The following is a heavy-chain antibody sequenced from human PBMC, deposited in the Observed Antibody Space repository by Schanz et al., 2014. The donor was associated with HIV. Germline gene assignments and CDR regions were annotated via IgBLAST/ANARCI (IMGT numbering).Heavy chain of an antibody. J-gene: IGHJ4*02. CDR1: GFAFSNYA. D-gene: IGHD3-22*01. CDR3: AKPEYDSSGNSQSHFDY. Sequence: VQLVESGGGVVQPGGSLRLSCAASGFAFSNYAMSWVRQAPGKGLEWVSYITESGGRTYYADSVNGRFTISRDNSKNTLYLQMTTLRTEDTAVYYCAKPEYDSSGNSQSHFDYWGQGTLVTVSS. V-gene: IGHV3-23*04. CDR2: ITESGGRT.